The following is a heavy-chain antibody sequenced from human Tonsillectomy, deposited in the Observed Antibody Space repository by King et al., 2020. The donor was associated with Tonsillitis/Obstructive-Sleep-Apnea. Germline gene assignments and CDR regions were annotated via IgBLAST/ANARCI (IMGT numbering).Heavy chain of an antibody. J-gene: IGHJ3*02. CDR3: ARDLEEDIVVVPAAEFDI. CDR1: GYTFTSYG. Sequence: QLVQSGAEVKKPGASVKVSCKASGYTFTSYGISWVRQAPGQGHEWMGWISAYNGNTNYAQKLQGRVTMTTDTSTSTAYMELRSLRSDDTAVYYCARDLEEDIVVVPAAEFDIWGQGTMVTVSS. CDR2: ISAYNGNT. D-gene: IGHD2-2*01. V-gene: IGHV1-18*01.